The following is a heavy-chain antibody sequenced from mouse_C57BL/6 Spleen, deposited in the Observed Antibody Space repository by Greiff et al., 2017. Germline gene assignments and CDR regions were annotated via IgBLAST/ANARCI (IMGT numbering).Heavy chain of an antibody. CDR1: GYTFTSYW. CDR3: ARKGGKVCYGNYLDY. V-gene: IGHV1-69*01. D-gene: IGHD2-1*01. J-gene: IGHJ2*01. Sequence: QVQLQQPGAELVMPGASVKLSCKASGYTFTSYWMHWVKQRPGQGLEWIGEIDPSDSYTNYNQKFKGKSTMTVDKSSSTAYMQLSSLTSEDSAVYYCARKGGKVCYGNYLDYWGQGTTLTVSS. CDR2: IDPSDSYT.